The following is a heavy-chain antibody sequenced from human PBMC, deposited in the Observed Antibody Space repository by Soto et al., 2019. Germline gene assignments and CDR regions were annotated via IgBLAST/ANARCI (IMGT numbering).Heavy chain of an antibody. V-gene: IGHV1-69*12. CDR2: IIPIFGTA. CDR1: GGTFSSYA. J-gene: IGHJ4*02. CDR3: ARGGEIAARPGGVFDY. D-gene: IGHD6-6*01. Sequence: QVQLVQSGAEVKKPGSSVKVSCKASGGTFSSYAISWVRQAPGQGLEWMGGIIPIFGTANYAQKFQGRVTITADESTSTAYMELCSLRSEDTAVYYCARGGEIAARPGGVFDYWGQGTLVTVSS.